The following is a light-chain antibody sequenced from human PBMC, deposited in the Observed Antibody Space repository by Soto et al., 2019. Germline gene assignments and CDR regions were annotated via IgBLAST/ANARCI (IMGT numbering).Light chain of an antibody. Sequence: EIVLTQSPGTLSLSPGERATLSCRASQTVNSVYLAWYQQKPGQAPSLLIYGASSRATGIPDRFSGSGSGTDFTLTITRLEPEDCAVYYCQQYGSSPLTFGGGTKVEIK. V-gene: IGKV3-20*01. CDR3: QQYGSSPLT. CDR2: GAS. J-gene: IGKJ4*01. CDR1: QTVNSVY.